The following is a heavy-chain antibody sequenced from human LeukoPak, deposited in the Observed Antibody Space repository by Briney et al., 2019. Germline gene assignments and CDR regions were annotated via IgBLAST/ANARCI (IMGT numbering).Heavy chain of an antibody. CDR2: MNPNSGNG. J-gene: IGHJ4*02. V-gene: IGHV1-8*01. Sequence: ASVKVSCKASGYTFTTYDLNWVRQATGQGFEWMGWMNPNSGNGGYAQKFQGRVTMTRNTSISTAYMELSNLTSEDTAVYYCARRIRGAPTDYWGQGTLVTVSS. CDR3: ARRIRGAPTDY. D-gene: IGHD3-10*01. CDR1: GYTFTTYD.